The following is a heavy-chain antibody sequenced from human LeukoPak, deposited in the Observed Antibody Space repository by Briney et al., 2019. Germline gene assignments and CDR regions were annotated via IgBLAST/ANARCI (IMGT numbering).Heavy chain of an antibody. V-gene: IGHV1-2*02. J-gene: IGHJ3*02. Sequence: ASVTVSYKYSGYSFTHSYLHWVRQAPGQGLEWMDWINPNSGGTNYSQNFQGRVSPTRDTSISTVLMEMARLKSDGTAVFYCARDNQLWTPGDAFDIWGQGTMVTVSS. CDR2: INPNSGGT. D-gene: IGHD7-27*01. CDR3: ARDNQLWTPGDAFDI. CDR1: GYSFTHSY.